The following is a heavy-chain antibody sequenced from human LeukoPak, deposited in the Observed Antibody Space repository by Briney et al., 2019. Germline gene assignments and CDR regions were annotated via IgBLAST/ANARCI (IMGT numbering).Heavy chain of an antibody. J-gene: IGHJ4*02. CDR3: ARAPHPGSRWGYFDY. CDR1: GFTFSSYE. D-gene: IGHD3-16*01. CDR2: ISSSGSTI. Sequence: PGGSLRLSCAASGFTFSSYEMNWVRQAPGKGLEWVSYISSSGSTIYYADSVKGRFTISRDNAKNSLYLQMNSLRSEDTAVYYCARAPHPGSRWGYFDYWGQGTLVTVSS. V-gene: IGHV3-48*03.